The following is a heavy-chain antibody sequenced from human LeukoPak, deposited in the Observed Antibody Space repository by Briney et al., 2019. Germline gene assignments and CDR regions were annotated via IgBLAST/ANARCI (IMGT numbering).Heavy chain of an antibody. CDR1: GFTVDSNY. CDR2: IYTGGNT. D-gene: IGHD6-13*01. Sequence: GGSLRPSCAASGFTVDSNYLSWVRQAPGKGLEWVSTIYTGGNTYYTDSVKGRFTISRDNSKNTVFLQMNSLRVEDTAMYHCARLAAAIGTSGLVDYWGQGTLVTVSS. V-gene: IGHV3-53*05. J-gene: IGHJ4*02. CDR3: ARLAAAIGTSGLVDY.